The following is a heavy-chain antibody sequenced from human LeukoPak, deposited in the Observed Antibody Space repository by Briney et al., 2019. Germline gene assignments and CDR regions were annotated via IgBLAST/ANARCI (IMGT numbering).Heavy chain of an antibody. J-gene: IGHJ5*02. D-gene: IGHD6-13*01. Sequence: ASVKVSCKASGYTFTGYYMHWVRQAPGQGVGGMGWINPNSGGTNYAQKFQGRVTMTRETDSRKAYMELSRLRSDDTAVYYCAREEIAAAEVYNWFDPWGQGTLVTVSS. CDR2: INPNSGGT. CDR3: AREEIAAAEVYNWFDP. V-gene: IGHV1-2*02. CDR1: GYTFTGYY.